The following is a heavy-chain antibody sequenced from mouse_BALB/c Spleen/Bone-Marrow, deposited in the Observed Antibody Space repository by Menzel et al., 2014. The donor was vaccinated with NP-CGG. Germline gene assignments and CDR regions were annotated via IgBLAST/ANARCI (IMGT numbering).Heavy chain of an antibody. Sequence: DVQLVESGGDLVQPGGSLKLSCAASGLTFSNYNLSWVRQTPEKRLERVAYISNGGGNTYYPDTVKGRFTISRDNAKNTLYLQMTSLKSEDTAIYYCARHETGTGQYFDYWGQGTTLTVSS. V-gene: IGHV5-12-2*01. J-gene: IGHJ2*01. CDR2: ISNGGGNT. D-gene: IGHD4-1*01. CDR3: ARHETGTGQYFDY. CDR1: GLTFSNYN.